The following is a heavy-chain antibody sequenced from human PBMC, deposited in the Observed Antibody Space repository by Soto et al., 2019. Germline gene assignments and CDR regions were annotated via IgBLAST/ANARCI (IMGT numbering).Heavy chain of an antibody. CDR2: ITWNGDET. CDR1: GFTFVDYG. V-gene: IGHV3-20*01. CDR3: ARGRDWFDF. J-gene: IGHJ5*01. Sequence: DVQLVESGGGVIRPGGSLRLSCAASGFTFVDYGLNWVRQAPGKGLEWVSGITWNGDETDYAGSVRGRFTISRDNAKNSLYLQMNSLTAEDTAFYHCARGRDWFDFWGQGILVTVSS.